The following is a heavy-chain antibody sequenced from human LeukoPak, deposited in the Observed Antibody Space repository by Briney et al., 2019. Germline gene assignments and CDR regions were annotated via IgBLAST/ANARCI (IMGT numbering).Heavy chain of an antibody. J-gene: IGHJ4*02. CDR1: GYSISSGYY. D-gene: IGHD5-12*01. CDR2: IYHSGST. Sequence: SETLSLXCTVSGYSISSGYYWGWILQPPGKGLEWIGSIYHSGSTYYNPSLKSRVTISVDTSKNQFSLKLSSVTAADTAVYYCARDNSGYDFRDYWGQGTLVTVSS. V-gene: IGHV4-38-2*02. CDR3: ARDNSGYDFRDY.